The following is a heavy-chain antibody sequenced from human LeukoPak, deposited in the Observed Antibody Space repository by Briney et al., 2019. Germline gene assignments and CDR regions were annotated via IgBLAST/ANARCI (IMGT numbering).Heavy chain of an antibody. CDR2: IYHSGST. V-gene: IGHV4-38-2*02. CDR3: ARTYSSSSYYFDY. D-gene: IGHD6-6*01. Sequence: SETLSLTCTVSGYSISSGYYWGWIRQPPGKGLEWIGSIYHSGSTYYNPSLKSRVTISVDTSKNQFSLKLSSVTAADTAVYYCARTYSSSSYYFDYWGQGTLVTVSS. J-gene: IGHJ4*02. CDR1: GYSISSGYY.